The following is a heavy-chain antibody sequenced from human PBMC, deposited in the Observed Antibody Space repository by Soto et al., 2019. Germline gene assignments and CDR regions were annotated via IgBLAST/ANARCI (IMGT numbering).Heavy chain of an antibody. CDR1: GFTFGTTD. V-gene: IGHV3-23*01. Sequence: QLLQSGGGLVPPGGYLTLSCAASGFTFGTTDMSWVRQAPGEGLESVSTIDGSGGITYYADSVKGRFTISRDNSRTTVYLQMNSLRGDDTYLYYCVKNASWFNTWGQGALVTVSS. CDR2: IDGSGGIT. J-gene: IGHJ5*02. CDR3: VKNASWFNT.